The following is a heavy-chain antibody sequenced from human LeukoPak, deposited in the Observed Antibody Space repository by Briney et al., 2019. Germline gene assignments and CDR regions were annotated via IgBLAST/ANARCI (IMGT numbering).Heavy chain of an antibody. V-gene: IGHV3-20*04. CDR3: ARVFGGGVFDY. CDR2: INWEGGST. D-gene: IGHD2-21*01. Sequence: GGSLRLSCAASGSTFDDYGMSWVRQAPGKGLEWVPGINWEGGSTGYADSVKGRFTISRDNPTNSLYLQMNSLRAEDTALYYCARVFGGGVFDYWGQGTLVTVSS. J-gene: IGHJ4*02. CDR1: GSTFDDYG.